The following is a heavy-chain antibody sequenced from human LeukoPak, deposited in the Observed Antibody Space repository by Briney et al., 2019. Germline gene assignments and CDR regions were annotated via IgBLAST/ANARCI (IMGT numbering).Heavy chain of an antibody. J-gene: IGHJ4*02. D-gene: IGHD3-10*01. CDR1: GGSISSGGYS. Sequence: PSETLSLTCAVSGGSISSGGYSWSWIRQPPGKGLEWIGYIYHSGSTYYNPSLKSRVTISVDRCKNQFSLKLSSVTAADTAVYYCARVVDYGSGSFYFDYWGQGTLVTVSS. V-gene: IGHV4-30-2*01. CDR2: IYHSGST. CDR3: ARVVDYGSGSFYFDY.